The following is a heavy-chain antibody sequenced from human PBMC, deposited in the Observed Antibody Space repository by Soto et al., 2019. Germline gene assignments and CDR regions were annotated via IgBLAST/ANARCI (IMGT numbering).Heavy chain of an antibody. Sequence: GGSLRLSCAASGFTFSSYGMHWVRQAPGKGLEWVAVIWYDGSNKYYADSVKGRFTISRDNSKNTLYLQMNSLRAEDTAVYYCARGGDIVVVPAAITDVWGKGTTVTVSS. CDR2: IWYDGSNK. V-gene: IGHV3-33*01. CDR1: GFTFSSYG. D-gene: IGHD2-2*02. CDR3: ARGGDIVVVPAAITDV. J-gene: IGHJ6*04.